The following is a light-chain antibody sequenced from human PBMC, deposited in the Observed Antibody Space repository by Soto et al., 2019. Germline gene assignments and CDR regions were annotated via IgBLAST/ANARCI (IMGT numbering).Light chain of an antibody. CDR2: AAS. J-gene: IGKJ4*01. CDR1: QTIRTY. CDR3: QQSYSPLAFT. Sequence: DIQMNQSPSSLSASVGDRVTITCRASQTIRTYLNWYQQKPGTAPTLLIFAASSLQTGVPSRFSGSGSGTDFTLTISSLQPEDFATYYCQQSYSPLAFTFGGGTKVESK. V-gene: IGKV1-39*01.